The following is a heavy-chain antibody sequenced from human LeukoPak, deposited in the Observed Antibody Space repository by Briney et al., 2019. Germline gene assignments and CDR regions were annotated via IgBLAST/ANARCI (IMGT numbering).Heavy chain of an antibody. J-gene: IGHJ4*02. Sequence: PSETLSLTCTVSGGSVSRDSYYWSWIRQPPGKGLEWIWHISYSGTTNYNPSLRSRVIISTKISHNNFPLRLSSVTAADNAVYYCAGAPNPTFFDYCGQGPLATVSS. CDR2: ISYSGTT. CDR1: GGSVSRDSYY. CDR3: AGAPNPTFFDY. V-gene: IGHV4-61*03.